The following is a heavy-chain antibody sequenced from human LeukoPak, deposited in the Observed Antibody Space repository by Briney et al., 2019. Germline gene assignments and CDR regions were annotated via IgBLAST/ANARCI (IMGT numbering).Heavy chain of an antibody. CDR1: GYTFPSYD. Sequence: ASVTFSSKASGYTFPSYDINWVRQATGQGPVWMGWMNPNSVNTGYAQKFQGRVTMTRNNSISTAYRELSSLRSEDTAVYYCARVGRRIVVVPAAIEAYYYGMDVWGQGTTVTVSS. CDR2: MNPNSVNT. CDR3: ARVGRRIVVVPAAIEAYYYGMDV. V-gene: IGHV1-8*01. J-gene: IGHJ6*02. D-gene: IGHD2-2*02.